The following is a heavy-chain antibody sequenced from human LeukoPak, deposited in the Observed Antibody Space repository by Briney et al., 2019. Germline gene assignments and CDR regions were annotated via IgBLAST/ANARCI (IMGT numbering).Heavy chain of an antibody. D-gene: IGHD4-11*01. CDR3: VRDQAFLTTFDY. Sequence: KPSETLSLTCTVSGYSISSGYYWGWIRQPPGKGLEWIGSIYHSGSAYYNPSLKSRVTISVDTSKNQFSLKLSTVTAADTAVYYFVRDQAFLTTFDYWGQGTLVTVSS. J-gene: IGHJ4*02. V-gene: IGHV4-38-2*02. CDR1: GYSISSGYY. CDR2: IYHSGSA.